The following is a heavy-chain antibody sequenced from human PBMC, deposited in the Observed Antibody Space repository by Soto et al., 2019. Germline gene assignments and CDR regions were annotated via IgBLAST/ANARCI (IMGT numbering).Heavy chain of an antibody. CDR2: INHSGST. J-gene: IGHJ4*02. CDR1: GGSFSGYY. D-gene: IGHD3-9*01. Sequence: SETLSLTCAVYGGSFSGYYWSWIRQPPGKGLEWIGEINHSGSTNYNPSLKSRVTISVDTSKNQFSLKLSSVTAADTAVYYCAIPTIPDYWGQGTLVTVSS. V-gene: IGHV4-34*01. CDR3: AIPTIPDY.